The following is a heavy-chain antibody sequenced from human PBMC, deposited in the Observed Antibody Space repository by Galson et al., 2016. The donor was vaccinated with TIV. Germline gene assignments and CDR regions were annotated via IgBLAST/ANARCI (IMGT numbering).Heavy chain of an antibody. CDR1: GGSISDNY. J-gene: IGHJ4*02. CDR2: MYTSVNT. D-gene: IGHD2-21*02. V-gene: IGHV4-4*07. CDR3: ARDRWVTYTDRPYFDY. Sequence: TLSLTCTVSGGSISDNYWSWIRQPAGKGLEWIGRMYTSVNTDYNPSLESRVTLSADTSKNQFSLKLWSVTAADTAVYFCARDRWVTYTDRPYFDYWGQGILVTVSS.